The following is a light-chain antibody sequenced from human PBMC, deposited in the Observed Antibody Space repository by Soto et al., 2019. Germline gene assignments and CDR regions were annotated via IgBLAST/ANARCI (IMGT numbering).Light chain of an antibody. Sequence: QSVLTQPPSVSGAPGQRVTISCTGNNSNLGAGYDVNWYQQLPGAAPKLVIFGNRNRPSGVPERFSGCKSGTSASLAITGLQAEDEADYYCQAYDYSLTAFVFGGGTKLTVL. CDR1: NSNLGAGYD. J-gene: IGLJ3*02. V-gene: IGLV1-40*01. CDR2: GNR. CDR3: QAYDYSLTAFV.